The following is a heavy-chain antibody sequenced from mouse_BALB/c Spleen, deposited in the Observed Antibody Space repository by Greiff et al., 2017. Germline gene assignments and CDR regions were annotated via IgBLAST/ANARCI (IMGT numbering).Heavy chain of an antibody. Sequence: VQLQQSGAELARPGASVKMSCKASGYTFTSYTMHWVKQRPGQGLEWIGYINPSSGYTNYNQKFKDKATLTADKSSSTAYMQLSSLTSEDSAVYYYASGGEPWGDWIAYWGQGTLVTVSA. J-gene: IGHJ3*01. D-gene: IGHD4-1*01. CDR3: ASGGEPWGDWIAY. CDR1: GYTFTSYT. CDR2: INPSSGYT. V-gene: IGHV1-4*01.